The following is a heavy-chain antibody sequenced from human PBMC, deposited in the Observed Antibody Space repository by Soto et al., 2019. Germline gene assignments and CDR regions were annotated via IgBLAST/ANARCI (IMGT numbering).Heavy chain of an antibody. D-gene: IGHD3-9*01. V-gene: IGHV1-2*02. CDR2: INPNSGDT. Sequence: QVHLVQSGAEVKKPGASVKVSCKASGYIFTGYHIHWVRQAPGRGLEWMGWINPNSGDTEYAQNFQGRVTMNRDTSFNLVDMEMSGLMSDDTAVYYCARDARGTRGFDEMDIWGQGTTVTVSS. CDR3: ARDARGTRGFDEMDI. CDR1: GYIFTGYH. J-gene: IGHJ6*02.